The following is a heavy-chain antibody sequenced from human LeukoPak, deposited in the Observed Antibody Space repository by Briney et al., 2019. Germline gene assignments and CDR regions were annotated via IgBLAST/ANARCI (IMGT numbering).Heavy chain of an antibody. CDR2: INHSEST. J-gene: IGHJ4*02. Sequence: SETLSLTCAVHGGSFSGYYWSWIRQPPGKGLECNGQINHSESTKHNPSLKGQVSISIDTSKNQFSLKLSSVTAADTAVYYCARGRISVAVWDYWGQGALGTVSS. CDR3: ARGRISVAVWDY. V-gene: IGHV4-34*01. CDR1: GGSFSGYY. D-gene: IGHD6-19*01.